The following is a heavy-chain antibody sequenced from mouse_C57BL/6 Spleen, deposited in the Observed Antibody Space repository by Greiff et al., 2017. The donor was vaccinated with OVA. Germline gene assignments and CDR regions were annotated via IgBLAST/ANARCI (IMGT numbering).Heavy chain of an antibody. J-gene: IGHJ3*01. V-gene: IGHV14-2*01. CDR1: GFNIKDYY. Sequence: EVQLQQSGAELVKPGASVKLSCTASGFNIKDYYMHWVKQRTEQGLEWIGRIDPEDGETKYAPKFQGKATITADTSSNTAYLQLSSLTSEDTAVYYCARIYDGYPAWFAYWGQGTLVTVSA. CDR2: IDPEDGET. CDR3: ARIYDGYPAWFAY. D-gene: IGHD2-3*01.